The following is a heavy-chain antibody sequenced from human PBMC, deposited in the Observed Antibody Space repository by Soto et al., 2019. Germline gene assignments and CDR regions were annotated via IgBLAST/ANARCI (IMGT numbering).Heavy chain of an antibody. CDR3: ARGVDAGVDF. D-gene: IGHD3-10*01. Sequence: QVQLVQSGAEVKELGASVKVSCQASGYSFTSLDINWMRQATGQGLEWMGWMSPGSGSAGYAQKFQGRVTMTRDTSRGTAYMELSSLRSEHTAVYYCARGVDAGVDFWGQGTLVTV. CDR1: GYSFTSLD. J-gene: IGHJ4*02. CDR2: MSPGSGSA. V-gene: IGHV1-8*01.